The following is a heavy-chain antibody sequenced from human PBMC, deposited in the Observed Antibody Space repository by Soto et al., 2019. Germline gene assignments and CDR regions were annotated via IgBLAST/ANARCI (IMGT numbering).Heavy chain of an antibody. CDR1: GGSFSGYY. V-gene: IGHV4-34*01. CDR3: ARSPYCSSTSCYGWGY. D-gene: IGHD2-2*01. CDR2: INHSGST. J-gene: IGHJ4*02. Sequence: QVQLQQWGAGLLKPSETLSLTCAVYGGSFSGYYWSWIRQPPGKGLEWIGEINHSGSTNYNPSLNGRVTISVGPSKSHFSLKLSSVTAADKAVYYCARSPYCSSTSCYGWGYWGQGTLVTVSS.